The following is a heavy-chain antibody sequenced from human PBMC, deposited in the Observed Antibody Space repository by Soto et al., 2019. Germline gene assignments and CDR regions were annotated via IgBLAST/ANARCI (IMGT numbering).Heavy chain of an antibody. V-gene: IGHV4-34*01. CDR3: ARESHDILTGPPWVWYFDL. CDR1: GGSFSGYY. J-gene: IGHJ2*01. Sequence: QVQLQQWGAGPLRPLETLSLTCGVSGGSFSGYYWAWIYQSPGKGLEWIGEINDRGSINYNPSLKSRVSISVDTSKNHYSLNLRSVTAADTAVYYCARESHDILTGPPWVWYFDLWGRGTLVTVSS. CDR2: INDRGSI. D-gene: IGHD3-9*01.